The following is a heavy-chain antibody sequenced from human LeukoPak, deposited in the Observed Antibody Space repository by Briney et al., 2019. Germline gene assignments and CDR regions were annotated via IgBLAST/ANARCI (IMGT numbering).Heavy chain of an antibody. CDR2: ISGSGGST. Sequence: GGSLRLSCAASGFTFSSYAMSWVRQAPGKGLEWVSAISGSGGSTYYADSVKGRFTISRDNSKNTLYLQMNSLRAEDTAVYYCANPPSSSQRFDYWGQGTLVTVSS. D-gene: IGHD6-6*01. CDR3: ANPPSSSQRFDY. V-gene: IGHV3-23*01. CDR1: GFTFSSYA. J-gene: IGHJ4*02.